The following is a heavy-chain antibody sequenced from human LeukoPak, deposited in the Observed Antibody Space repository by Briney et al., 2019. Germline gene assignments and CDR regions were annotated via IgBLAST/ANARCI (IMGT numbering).Heavy chain of an antibody. CDR3: ARRYNWNYCFDY. V-gene: IGHV4-34*01. J-gene: IGHJ4*02. Sequence: SETLSLTCAVYGGSFSGYYWSWIRQPPGKGLEWIGEINHSGSTNYNPSLKSRVTISVDTSKNQFSLKLSSVTAADTAVYYCARRYNWNYCFDYWGQGTLVTVSS. D-gene: IGHD1-7*01. CDR1: GGSFSGYY. CDR2: INHSGST.